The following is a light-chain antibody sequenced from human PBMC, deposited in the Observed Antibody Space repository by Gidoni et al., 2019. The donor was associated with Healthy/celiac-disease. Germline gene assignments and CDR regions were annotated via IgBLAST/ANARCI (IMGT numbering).Light chain of an antibody. Sequence: QSVLTQPPSVTGAQRHRVTISCTGSSSNIVAGYDVHWYQQLPGTAPKLLIYGNSNRPSGVPDRFSGSKSGTSASLAITGLQAEDEADYYCQSYDSSLSGWVFGGGTKLTVL. J-gene: IGLJ2*01. CDR3: QSYDSSLSGWV. CDR1: SSNIVAGYD. CDR2: GNS. V-gene: IGLV1-40*01.